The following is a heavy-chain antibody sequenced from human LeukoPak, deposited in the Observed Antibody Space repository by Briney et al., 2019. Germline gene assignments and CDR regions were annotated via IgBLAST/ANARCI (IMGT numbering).Heavy chain of an antibody. Sequence: GGSLRLSCAASGFTFSSYGMSWVRQAPGKGLEWVSAISGSGGSTYYADSVKGRFTISRDNSKNTLYLQMNSLRAEDTAVYYCAKGLLSMIVVGPFDYWGQGTLVTVSS. J-gene: IGHJ4*02. CDR2: ISGSGGST. CDR1: GFTFSSYG. V-gene: IGHV3-23*01. CDR3: AKGLLSMIVVGPFDY. D-gene: IGHD3-22*01.